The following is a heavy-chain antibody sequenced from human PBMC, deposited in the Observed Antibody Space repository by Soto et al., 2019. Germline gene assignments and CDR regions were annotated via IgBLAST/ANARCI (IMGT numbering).Heavy chain of an antibody. CDR3: ARGNTMVRGVIITSSYWFDP. CDR2: IYYSGST. Sequence: PSETLSLTCTVSGGSISSYYWSWMRQPPGKGLEWIGYIYYSGSTNYNPSLKSRVTISVDTSKNQFSLKLSSVTAADTAVYYCARGNTMVRGVIITSSYWFDPWGQGTLVTVSS. V-gene: IGHV4-59*01. D-gene: IGHD3-10*01. CDR1: GGSISSYY. J-gene: IGHJ5*02.